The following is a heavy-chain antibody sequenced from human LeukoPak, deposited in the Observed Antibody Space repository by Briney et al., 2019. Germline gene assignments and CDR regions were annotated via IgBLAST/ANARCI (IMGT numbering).Heavy chain of an antibody. V-gene: IGHV3-9*01. CDR2: ISWNSGSI. D-gene: IGHD3-3*01. CDR3: TTDNWRGLDAFDV. CDR1: GFTFDDYA. J-gene: IGHJ3*01. Sequence: PGRSLRLSCAASGFTFDDYAMHWVRQAPGKGLEWVSSISWNSGSIGYADSVKGRFTISRDNAQNSLYLQMDSLKTEDTAMYYCTTDNWRGLDAFDVWGLGTMVTVSS.